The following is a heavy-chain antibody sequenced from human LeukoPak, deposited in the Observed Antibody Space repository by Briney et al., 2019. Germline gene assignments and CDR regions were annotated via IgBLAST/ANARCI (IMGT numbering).Heavy chain of an antibody. V-gene: IGHV4-34*01. Sequence: SETLSLTCAVYGGSFSGYYWSWIRQPPGKGLEWIGEINHSGSTNYNPSLKSRVTISVDTSKSQFSLKLSSVAAADTAVYYCARRKGTSGWSWGSPYYFDYWGQETLVTVSS. CDR1: GGSFSGYY. D-gene: IGHD6-19*01. CDR2: INHSGST. CDR3: ARRKGTSGWSWGSPYYFDY. J-gene: IGHJ4*02.